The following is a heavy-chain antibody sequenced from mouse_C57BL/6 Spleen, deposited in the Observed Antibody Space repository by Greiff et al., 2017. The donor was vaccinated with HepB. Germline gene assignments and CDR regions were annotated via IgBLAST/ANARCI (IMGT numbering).Heavy chain of an antibody. V-gene: IGHV1-64*01. CDR2: IHPNSGST. D-gene: IGHD1-1*01. J-gene: IGHJ4*01. Sequence: QVQLQQPGAELVKPGASVKLSCKASGYTFTSYWMHWVKQRPGQGLEWIGMIHPNSGSTNYNEKFKSKATLTVDKSSSTAYMQLSSLTSEDSAVYYCARGSTTVVAEGYAMDYWGQGTSVTVSS. CDR1: GYTFTSYW. CDR3: ARGSTTVVAEGYAMDY.